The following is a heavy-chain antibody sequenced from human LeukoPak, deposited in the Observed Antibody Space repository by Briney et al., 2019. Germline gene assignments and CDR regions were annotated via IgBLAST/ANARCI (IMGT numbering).Heavy chain of an antibody. J-gene: IGHJ4*02. Sequence: GGSLRLSCAASGFTFSYYAMTWVRQAPGKGLEWVSTISGNGHNTYYADSVEGRFTISRDNSKNTVYLQMNSLGAEDTALYYCTKVAAAAGTKMSFDYWGRGTLVTVSS. D-gene: IGHD6-13*01. CDR1: GFTFSYYA. V-gene: IGHV3-23*01. CDR3: TKVAAAAGTKMSFDY. CDR2: ISGNGHNT.